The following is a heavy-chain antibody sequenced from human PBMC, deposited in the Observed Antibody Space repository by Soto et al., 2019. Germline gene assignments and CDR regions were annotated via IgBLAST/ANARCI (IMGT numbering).Heavy chain of an antibody. CDR2: INHSGST. D-gene: IGHD5-18*01. CDR1: AGPFNGFY. Sequence: QVQLQQWGAGLLKPSETLSLTCAVPAGPFNGFYWSWIRQPPGKGLEWIGEINHSGSTNYNPSLKSRVTISVDASKNQFSLKVNSVTAADTAVYYCATPSSRGDSYGHFEYWSRGTLVTVSS. J-gene: IGHJ4*02. CDR3: ATPSSRGDSYGHFEY. V-gene: IGHV4-34*01.